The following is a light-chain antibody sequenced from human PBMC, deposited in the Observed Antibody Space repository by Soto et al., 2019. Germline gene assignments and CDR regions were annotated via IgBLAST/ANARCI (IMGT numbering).Light chain of an antibody. J-gene: IGKJ5*01. CDR2: GAS. CDR3: QQYGGSSEFT. CDR1: QYVTNNY. Sequence: EIVLTQSPGTLSLSPGERATLSCRASQYVTNNYLAWHQQKPGQAPRLLIYGASSRATGFPDRFGGSGSGTDFTLTISSLEPEDSAVYYCQQYGGSSEFTFGHGTRLESK. V-gene: IGKV3-20*01.